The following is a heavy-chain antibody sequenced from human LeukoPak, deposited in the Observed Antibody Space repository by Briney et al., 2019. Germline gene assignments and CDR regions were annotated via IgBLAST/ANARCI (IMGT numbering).Heavy chain of an antibody. D-gene: IGHD1-14*01. V-gene: IGHV4-59*08. CDR1: GGSISSYY. Sequence: SETLSLTCTVSGGSISSYYWSWIRQPPGKGLKWIGYIYYSGSTNYNPSLKSRVTISVDTSKNQFSLKLSSVTAADTAVYYCARLPGGAFDIWGQGTMVTVSS. CDR3: ARLPGGAFDI. J-gene: IGHJ3*02. CDR2: IYYSGST.